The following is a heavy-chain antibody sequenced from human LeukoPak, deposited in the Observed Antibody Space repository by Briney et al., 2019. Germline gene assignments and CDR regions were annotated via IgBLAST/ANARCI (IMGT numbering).Heavy chain of an antibody. CDR2: ISGSGGST. CDR3: AKGPLHIVVVIDIRYDDY. Sequence: HPGGSLRLSCAASGFTFSSYAMSWVRQAPGKGLEWVSAISGSGGSTYYADSVKGRFTISRDNSKNTLYLQMNSLRAEDTAVYYRAKGPLHIVVVIDIRYDDYWGQGTLVTVSS. D-gene: IGHD2-21*01. CDR1: GFTFSSYA. J-gene: IGHJ4*02. V-gene: IGHV3-23*01.